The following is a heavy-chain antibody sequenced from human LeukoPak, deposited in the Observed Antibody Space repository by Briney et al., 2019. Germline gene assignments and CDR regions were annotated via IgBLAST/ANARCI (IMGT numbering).Heavy chain of an antibody. CDR3: AKAADQYYYYYFYYMDV. J-gene: IGHJ6*03. Sequence: GGSLRLSCAASGFTFSAYGMHWVRQAPGKGLEWVAVISFDGSSKDYAESVRGRFTVSRDNSKNTLYLQMNSLRVEDTAVYYCAKAADQYYYYYFYYMDVWGKGTTVTVSS. D-gene: IGHD3-10*01. CDR1: GFTFSAYG. CDR2: ISFDGSSK. V-gene: IGHV3-30*18.